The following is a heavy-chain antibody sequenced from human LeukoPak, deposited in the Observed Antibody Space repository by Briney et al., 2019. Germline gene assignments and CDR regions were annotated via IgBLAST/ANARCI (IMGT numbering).Heavy chain of an antibody. D-gene: IGHD3-10*01. CDR1: GGSISSGSYY. CDR2: IYTSGST. CDR3: ARTSYYGSGSYPIDY. J-gene: IGHJ4*02. V-gene: IGHV4-61*02. Sequence: SETLSLTCTVSGGSISSGSYYWSWIRQPAGKGLEWIGRIYTSGSTNYNPSLKSRVTISVDTSKNQFSLKLSSVTAADTAVYYCARTSYYGSGSYPIDYWGQGTLVTVSS.